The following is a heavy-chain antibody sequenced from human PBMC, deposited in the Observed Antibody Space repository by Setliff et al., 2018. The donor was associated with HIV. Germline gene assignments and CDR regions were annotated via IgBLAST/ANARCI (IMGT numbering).Heavy chain of an antibody. V-gene: IGHV4-39*07. J-gene: IGHJ4*02. CDR2: IHFSGTT. CDR1: GDSISNSSSY. Sequence: ETLSLTCSVSGDSISNSSSYWGWIRQPPGKELEWIGSIHFSGTTYYNPSLKSRVTISVDTSKNQFFLKLTSVTAADTAMYYCARSPDYWGQGTQVTVSS. CDR3: ARSPDY.